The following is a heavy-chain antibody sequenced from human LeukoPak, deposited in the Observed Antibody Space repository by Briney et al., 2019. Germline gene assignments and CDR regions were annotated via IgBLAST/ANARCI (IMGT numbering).Heavy chain of an antibody. CDR1: DGSFSGYY. CDR2: INHSGST. V-gene: IGHV4-34*01. D-gene: IGHD6-19*01. CDR3: ARDCIAVAGTPFDY. Sequence: PSETLSLTCAVYDGSFSGYYWSWIRQPPGKGLEWIGEINHSGSTNYNPSLKSRVTISVDTSKNQFSLKLSSVTAADTAVYYCARDCIAVAGTPFDYWGQGTLVTVSS. J-gene: IGHJ4*02.